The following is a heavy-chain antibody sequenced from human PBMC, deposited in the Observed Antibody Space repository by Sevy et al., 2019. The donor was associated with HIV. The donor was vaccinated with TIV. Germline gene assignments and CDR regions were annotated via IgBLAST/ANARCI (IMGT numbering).Heavy chain of an antibody. Sequence: GGSLRLSCAASGFTFISYSMNWVRQAPGKGLEWVSFISSSSSYIYYADSVKGRFTITRDNAKNSLYLQMNSLRAEDTAVEYCAREEGELLGAFCFWGQGTMVTVSS. CDR3: AREEGELLGAFCF. CDR1: GFTFISYS. J-gene: IGHJ3*01. D-gene: IGHD1-26*01. CDR2: ISSSSSYI. V-gene: IGHV3-21*01.